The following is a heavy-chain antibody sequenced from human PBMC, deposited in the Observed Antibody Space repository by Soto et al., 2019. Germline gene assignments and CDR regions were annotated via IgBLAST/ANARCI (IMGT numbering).Heavy chain of an antibody. V-gene: IGHV4-39*01. J-gene: IGHJ5*02. CDR1: GYSISSNNYY. CDR3: ARPKTIGAAAGNGWFDP. CDR2: MYHSGNT. D-gene: IGHD6-13*01. Sequence: SETLSLTCTVSGYSISSNNYYWCWILHPPGKGLEWIGSMYHSGNTYHNPSLKSRVTISVDTSKNQLSLNLRSVTAADTAMYYCARPKTIGAAAGNGWFDPWGKGTLVTVYS.